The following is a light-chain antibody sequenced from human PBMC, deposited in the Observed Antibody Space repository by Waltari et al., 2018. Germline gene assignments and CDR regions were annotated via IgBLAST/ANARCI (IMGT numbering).Light chain of an antibody. Sequence: EIEMTQSPATPSVSPGERATVSCKASQSVGNKLAWYQQKPGQAPRLLFYDASTRATGIPVRFSGSGSGTEFTLTISSLQPEDIATYYCQQFNASPRTFGQGTNVEIK. CDR2: DAS. CDR1: QSVGNK. CDR3: QQFNASPRT. J-gene: IGKJ1*01. V-gene: IGKV3-15*01.